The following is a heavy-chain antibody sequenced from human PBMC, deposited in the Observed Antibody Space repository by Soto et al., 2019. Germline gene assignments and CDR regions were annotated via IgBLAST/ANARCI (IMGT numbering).Heavy chain of an antibody. D-gene: IGHD2-21*01. CDR1: GGSISSGGYY. V-gene: IGHV4-31*01. CDR3: ASLLVVADKYYFDY. CDR2: IYYSGNT. J-gene: IGHJ4*02. Sequence: QVQLQESGPGLVKPSQTLSLTCTVSGGSISSGGYYWSWIRQHPGKGLEWIGYIYYSGNTNYNPCLKILVTISVDTFKNHLALKLSSVTAAGTAVYYCASLLVVADKYYFDYWGQGTLVTVSS.